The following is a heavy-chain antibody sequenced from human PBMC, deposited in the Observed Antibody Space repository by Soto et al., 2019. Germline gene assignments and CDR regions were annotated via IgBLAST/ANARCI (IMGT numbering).Heavy chain of an antibody. D-gene: IGHD3-10*01. CDR2: ITSSSSYI. V-gene: IGHV3-21*01. CDR3: ARGKTGWSSGSDNLFEY. Sequence: EVHLVESGGGLVKPGGSLRLSCAASGFTFSDYSLNWVRQAPGQGLEWVSSITSSSSYILYGDSVEGRFTISRDNTKNSLYLQINSPTATAAAFYYCARGKTGWSSGSDNLFEYWGQGTPVTVSS. J-gene: IGHJ4*02. CDR1: GFTFSDYS.